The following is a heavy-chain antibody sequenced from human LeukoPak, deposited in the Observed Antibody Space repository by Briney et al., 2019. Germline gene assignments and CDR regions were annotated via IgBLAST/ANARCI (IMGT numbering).Heavy chain of an antibody. D-gene: IGHD3-10*01. Sequence: SVKVSCKASGGTFSSYAISWVRQAPGQGLEWMGRIIPIFGTASYAQKFQGRVTITTDESTSTAYMELSSLRSEDTAVYYCARGDYYGSGSYSYYYMDVWGKGTTVTVSS. CDR2: IIPIFGTA. CDR1: GGTFSSYA. CDR3: ARGDYYGSGSYSYYYMDV. J-gene: IGHJ6*03. V-gene: IGHV1-69*05.